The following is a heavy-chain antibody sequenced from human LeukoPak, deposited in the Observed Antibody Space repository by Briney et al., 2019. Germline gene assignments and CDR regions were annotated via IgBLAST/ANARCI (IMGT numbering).Heavy chain of an antibody. J-gene: IGHJ4*02. Sequence: GRSLRLSCAASGFTFRSYAMHWVRQASGKGLEWVAVISYDGSNKYYADFLKGRFTISRDNSKNTLFLQMYSLRAEDTAVYYCARELSGWYYFDYWGQETLDTVSS. CDR3: ARELSGWYYFDY. CDR2: ISYDGSNK. D-gene: IGHD6-19*01. V-gene: IGHV3-30*04. CDR1: GFTFRSYA.